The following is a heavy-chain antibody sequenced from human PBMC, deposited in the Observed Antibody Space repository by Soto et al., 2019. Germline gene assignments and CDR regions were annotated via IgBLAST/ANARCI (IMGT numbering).Heavy chain of an antibody. Sequence: QLQLQESGSGLVKPSQTLSLTCAVSGGSISSGGYSWSWIRQPPGKGLEWIGYIYHSGSTYYNPSLKSRVTISVDRSKNQFSLKLSSVTAADTAVYXXXXXXXXTLYYYYGMDVWGQGTTVTVSS. CDR3: XXXXXXTLYYYYGMDV. J-gene: IGHJ6*02. CDR2: IYHSGST. CDR1: GGSISSGGYS. V-gene: IGHV4-30-2*01.